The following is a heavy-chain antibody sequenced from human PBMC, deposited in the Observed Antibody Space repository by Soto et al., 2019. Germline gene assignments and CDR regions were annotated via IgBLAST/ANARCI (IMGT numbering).Heavy chain of an antibody. CDR2: TYYRSKWYN. Sequence: SATLSLPCAISGDSVSSNSAAWNWIRQSASRGLEWLGRTYYRSKWYNDYAVSVTSRITTNPDTSKNQFSLQLNSVTPEDTAVYYCARVPELPIYYYYGMDVWGQGTTGTVS. J-gene: IGHJ6*02. CDR1: GDSVSSNSAA. CDR3: ARVPELPIYYYYGMDV. V-gene: IGHV6-1*01. D-gene: IGHD1-26*01.